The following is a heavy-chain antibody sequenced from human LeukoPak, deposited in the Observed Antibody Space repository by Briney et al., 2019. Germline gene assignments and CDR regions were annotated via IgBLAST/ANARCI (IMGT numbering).Heavy chain of an antibody. CDR1: GFTFCSYA. J-gene: IGHJ4*01. Sequence: GGSLRLSCAASGFTFCSYAMHWVRQAPGKGLEWVAVISYDGSNKYYADSVKGRFTISRDNSKNTLYLQMNSLRAEDTAVYYCARVHSSSWSDYWGQGTLVTVSS. V-gene: IGHV3-30-3*01. CDR3: ARVHSSSWSDY. CDR2: ISYDGSNK. D-gene: IGHD6-13*01.